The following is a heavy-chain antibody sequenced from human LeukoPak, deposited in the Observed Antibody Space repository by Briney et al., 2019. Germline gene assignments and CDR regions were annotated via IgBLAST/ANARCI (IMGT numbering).Heavy chain of an antibody. J-gene: IGHJ4*02. CDR3: AKDQVTRDYAYFDY. V-gene: IGHV1-46*01. CDR1: GYTFTGYY. D-gene: IGHD4-17*01. Sequence: GASVKVSCKASGYTFTGYYMHWVRQAPGQGLEWMGIINPSGGSTSYAQKFQGRVTMTRDTSTGTVYMELSSLRSEDTAVYYCAKDQVTRDYAYFDYWGQGTLVTVSS. CDR2: INPSGGST.